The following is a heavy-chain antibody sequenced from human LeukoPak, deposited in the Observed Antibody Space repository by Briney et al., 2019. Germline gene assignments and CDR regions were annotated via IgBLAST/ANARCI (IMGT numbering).Heavy chain of an antibody. D-gene: IGHD2-2*01. Sequence: PGGSLRLSCADSGFTFNTYSMNWVRQAPGEGLEWVSYISSSSSTIYYADSVKGRFTISRDNAKNTLYLQMNSLRAEDTAVYYCAATSYQLLSPLDPWGQGTLVTVSS. CDR2: ISSSSSTI. CDR1: GFTFNTYS. CDR3: AATSYQLLSPLDP. V-gene: IGHV3-48*01. J-gene: IGHJ5*02.